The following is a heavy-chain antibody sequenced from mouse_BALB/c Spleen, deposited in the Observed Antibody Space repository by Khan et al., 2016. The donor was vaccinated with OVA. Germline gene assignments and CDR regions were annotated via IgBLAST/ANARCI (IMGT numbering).Heavy chain of an antibody. J-gene: IGHJ2*01. V-gene: IGHV3-2*02. D-gene: IGHD1-1*01. Sequence: EVKLLESGPGLVKPSQSLSLTCTVTGYSIASDYAWNWIRQFPGNKLEWMGFISYIGNTNYNPYPKSRSLINLDQSKNQFVLQLNSVTSEDTATYYCARVYGGDFDYGGQGTTLTVSS. CDR3: ARVYGGDFDY. CDR1: GYSIASDYA. CDR2: ISYIGNT.